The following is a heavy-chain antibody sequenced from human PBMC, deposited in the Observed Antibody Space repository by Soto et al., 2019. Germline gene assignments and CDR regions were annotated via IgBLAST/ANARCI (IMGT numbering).Heavy chain of an antibody. CDR3: ARDHNFGFILYAMDV. V-gene: IGHV1-46*01. Sequence: SVKVSCKASGYTFTSYSMHWVRQAPGQGLEWMGIINPSSGRTSYAQNFQGRVTMTSDTSTSIVYMEMSSLKSEDTAVYYYARDHNFGFILYAMDVWGQGTTVTVYS. CDR1: GYTFTSYS. CDR2: INPSSGRT. D-gene: IGHD2-15*01. J-gene: IGHJ6*02.